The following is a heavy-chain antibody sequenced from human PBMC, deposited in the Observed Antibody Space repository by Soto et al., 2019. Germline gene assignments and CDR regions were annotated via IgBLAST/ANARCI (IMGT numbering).Heavy chain of an antibody. CDR2: TYYRSKWYN. CDR1: GDSVSSNSAA. J-gene: IGHJ6*02. CDR3: ASDERSPIFGVVIGMDV. V-gene: IGHV6-1*01. Sequence: PPQTLSLTCAISGDSVSSNSAAWNWIRQSPSRGLEWLGRTYYRSKWYNDYAVSVKSRITINPDTSKNQFSLQLNSVTPEDTAVYYCASDERSPIFGVVIGMDVWGQGTTVTVSS. D-gene: IGHD3-3*01.